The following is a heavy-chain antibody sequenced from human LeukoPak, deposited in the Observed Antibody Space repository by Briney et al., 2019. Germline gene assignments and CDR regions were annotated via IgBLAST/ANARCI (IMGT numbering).Heavy chain of an antibody. CDR3: AKAISPSDLWSGP. Sequence: GGSLRLSCAASGFSLSIYGMHWVRQAPGRGLEWVAFIRNDESDKKYADSVKGRSTISRDNSKDTLHLQMNNLRDEDTAVYYCAKAISPSDLWSGPWGQGTLVSVSS. D-gene: IGHD3-3*01. CDR2: IRNDESDK. V-gene: IGHV3-30*02. CDR1: GFSLSIYG. J-gene: IGHJ5*02.